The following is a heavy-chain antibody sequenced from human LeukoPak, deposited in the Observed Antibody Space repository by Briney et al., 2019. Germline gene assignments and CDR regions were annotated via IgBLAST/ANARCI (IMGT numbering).Heavy chain of an antibody. J-gene: IGHJ3*01. D-gene: IGHD1-1*01. CDR1: GFTFDDYA. Sequence: GGSLRLSCAASGFTFDDYAMHWVRQAPGKGLEWVSSVSWNGGLKGYADSVKGRFTISRDNAKTSLYLQMNSLRPEDTAFYYCAKGINPMKWNDWGDAFDFWGPGTKVTVSS. CDR3: AKGINPMKWNDWGDAFDF. CDR2: VSWNGGLK. V-gene: IGHV3-9*01.